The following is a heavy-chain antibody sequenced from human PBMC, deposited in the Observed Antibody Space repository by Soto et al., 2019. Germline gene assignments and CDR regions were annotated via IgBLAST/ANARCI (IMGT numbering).Heavy chain of an antibody. V-gene: IGHV3-48*03. CDR3: AREAESGTDWFDP. J-gene: IGHJ5*02. CDR1: GFTFSTYE. Sequence: GGSLRLSCAASGFTFSTYEMNWVRQAPGKGLEWASYISSSGSTIYYADSVKGRFTISRDNAKNSLYLQMNSLRAEDTAVYFCAREAESGTDWFDPWGQGSLVTVSS. CDR2: ISSSGSTI. D-gene: IGHD6-13*01.